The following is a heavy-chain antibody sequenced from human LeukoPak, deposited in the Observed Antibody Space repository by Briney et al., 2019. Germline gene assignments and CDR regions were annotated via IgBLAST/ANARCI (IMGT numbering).Heavy chain of an antibody. J-gene: IGHJ4*02. CDR2: INPSGGST. V-gene: IGHV1-46*01. Sequence: ASVKVSCKASGYTLTSYYMHWVRQAPGQGLEWMGIINPSGGSTSYAQKFQGRVTMTRDTSTSTVYMELSSLRSEDTAVYYCARSSSDIVLMVYAWDYWGQGTLVTVSS. D-gene: IGHD2-8*01. CDR1: GYTLTSYY. CDR3: ARSSSDIVLMVYAWDY.